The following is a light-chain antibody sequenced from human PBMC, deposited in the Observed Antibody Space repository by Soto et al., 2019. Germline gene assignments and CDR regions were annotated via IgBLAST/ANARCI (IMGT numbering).Light chain of an antibody. Sequence: QSVLPQPASVSGSPGQSITISCTGTSSDIGGYNYVSWYQQHPGKAPKLMVYEVSNRPSGVSNRFSGSKSGNTASLTISGLQAEDEADYYCSSYTSSSTLSFGTGTKVTVL. CDR1: SSDIGGYNY. CDR3: SSYTSSSTLS. CDR2: EVS. J-gene: IGLJ1*01. V-gene: IGLV2-14*01.